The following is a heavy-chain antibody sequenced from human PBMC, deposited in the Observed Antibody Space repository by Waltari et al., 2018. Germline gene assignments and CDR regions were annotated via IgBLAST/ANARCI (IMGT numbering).Heavy chain of an antibody. CDR3: ARERGSSVLRFLGWFDP. CDR1: GGTFSSYA. V-gene: IGHV1-69*08. D-gene: IGHD3-3*01. CDR2: IIPIFGTA. Sequence: QVQLVQSGAEVKKPGSSVKVSCKASGGTFSSYAIRWVRQAPGQGLEWMGRIIPIFGTANYAQKFQGRVTITADKSTSTAYMELSSLRSEDTAVYYCARERGSSVLRFLGWFDPWGQGTLVTVSS. J-gene: IGHJ5*02.